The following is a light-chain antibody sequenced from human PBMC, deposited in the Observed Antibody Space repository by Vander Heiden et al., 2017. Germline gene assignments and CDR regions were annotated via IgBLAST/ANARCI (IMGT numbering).Light chain of an antibody. V-gene: IGLV1-40*01. CDR1: SSNNGAGYD. Sequence: QSVLTQPPSVSGAPWQRVTISCTGSSSNNGAGYDVHWYQQLPGTAPKLLIYGNSNRPSGVPDRFSGSKSGTSASLAITGLQAEDEADYYCQSYDSSLSGAVFGGGTQLTVL. CDR2: GNS. CDR3: QSYDSSLSGAV. J-gene: IGLJ7*01.